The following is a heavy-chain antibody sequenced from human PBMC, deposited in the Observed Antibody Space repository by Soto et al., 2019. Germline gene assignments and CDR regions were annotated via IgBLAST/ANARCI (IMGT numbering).Heavy chain of an antibody. CDR3: AREVPGDYYDSSGYYSGFDY. Sequence: SVKVSCKASGGTFSSYAISWVRQAPGQGLEWMGGIIPIFGTANYAQKFQGRVTITADESTSTAYMELSSLRSEDTAVYYCAREVPGDYYDSSGYYSGFDYWGQGTLVTVSS. J-gene: IGHJ4*02. V-gene: IGHV1-69*13. D-gene: IGHD3-22*01. CDR1: GGTFSSYA. CDR2: IIPIFGTA.